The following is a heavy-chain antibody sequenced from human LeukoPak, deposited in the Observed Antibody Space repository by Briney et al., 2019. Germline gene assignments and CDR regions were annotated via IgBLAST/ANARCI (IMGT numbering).Heavy chain of an antibody. D-gene: IGHD6-19*01. Sequence: SETLSLTCTVSGGSISSYYWGWIRQPPGKGLEWIGYIYYSGSTNYNPSLKSRVTISVDTSKNQFSLKLSSVTAADTAVYYCARGGLYSSGWNLSYWGQGTLVTVSS. CDR1: GGSISSYY. J-gene: IGHJ4*02. CDR2: IYYSGST. V-gene: IGHV4-59*01. CDR3: ARGGLYSSGWNLSY.